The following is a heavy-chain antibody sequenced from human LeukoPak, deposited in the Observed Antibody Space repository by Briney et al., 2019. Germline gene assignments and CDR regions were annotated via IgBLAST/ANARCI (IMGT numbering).Heavy chain of an antibody. CDR1: GFTFSDYY. CDR2: IYYSGST. D-gene: IGHD3-22*01. Sequence: GSLRLSCAASGFTFSDYYMSWIRQAPGKGLEWVGDIYYSGSTNYNPSLNSRVTISLDTSKNQFSLNLRSVTAADTAVYYCARDDRSGYSTLGYWGQGTLVTASS. V-gene: IGHV4-59*01. CDR3: ARDDRSGYSTLGY. J-gene: IGHJ4*02.